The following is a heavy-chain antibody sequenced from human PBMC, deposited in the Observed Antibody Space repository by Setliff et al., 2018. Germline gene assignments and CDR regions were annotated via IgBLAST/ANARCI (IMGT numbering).Heavy chain of an antibody. D-gene: IGHD1-26*01. V-gene: IGHV4-4*02. CDR2: IYHSGST. Sequence: SETLSLTCAVSGGSISSSNWWSWVRQPPGKGLEWIGEIYHSGSTNYNPSLKSRVTISVDKSKNQFSLKLSSVTAADTAVYYCARVGSYGGEYFHQWGQGTLVTVSS. CDR1: GGSISSSNW. J-gene: IGHJ1*01. CDR3: ARVGSYGGEYFHQ.